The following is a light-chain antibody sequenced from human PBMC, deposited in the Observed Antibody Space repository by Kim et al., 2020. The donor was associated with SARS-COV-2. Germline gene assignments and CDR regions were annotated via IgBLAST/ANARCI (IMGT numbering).Light chain of an antibody. J-gene: IGLJ2*01. CDR2: SNN. CDR3: AAWDDSLNGPV. Sequence: ELTQPPSASGTPGQRVTISCSGSSSNIGSYTVNWYQQLPGTAPKLLIYSNNQRPSGVPDPFSGSKSGTSASLAISGLQSEDEADYYCAAWDDSLNGPVFGGGTQLTVL. V-gene: IGLV1-44*01. CDR1: SSNIGSYT.